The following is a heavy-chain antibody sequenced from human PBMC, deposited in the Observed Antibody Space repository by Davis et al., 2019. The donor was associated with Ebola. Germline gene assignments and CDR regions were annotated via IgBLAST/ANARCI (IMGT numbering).Heavy chain of an antibody. CDR1: GGSISSSSYY. CDR3: ARERARYQLLGDYYYYYMDV. CDR2: IYYSGST. D-gene: IGHD2-2*01. Sequence: SETLSLTCTVSGGSISSSSYYWGWIRQPPGKGLEWIGSIYYSGSTNYNPSLKSRVTISVDTSKNQFSLKLSSVTAADTAVYYCARERARYQLLGDYYYYYMDVWGKGTTVTVSS. J-gene: IGHJ6*03. V-gene: IGHV4-39*07.